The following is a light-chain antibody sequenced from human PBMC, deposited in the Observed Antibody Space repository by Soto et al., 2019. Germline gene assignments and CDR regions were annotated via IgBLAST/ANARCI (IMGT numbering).Light chain of an antibody. CDR2: EGS. V-gene: IGLV2-23*01. CDR3: CSYAGDNTYV. J-gene: IGLJ1*01. Sequence: QSALTQPASASGSPGQSITISCTGTSSDVGSYNLVSWYQQHPGKAPKLMIYEGSKRPSGVSNRFSGSKSGNTASLTISGLQAEDEADYYCCSYAGDNTYVFGTGTKLTVL. CDR1: SSDVGSYNL.